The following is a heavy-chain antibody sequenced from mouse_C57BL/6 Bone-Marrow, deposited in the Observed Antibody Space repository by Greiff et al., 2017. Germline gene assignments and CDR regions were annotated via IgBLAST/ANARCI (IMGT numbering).Heavy chain of an antibody. CDR1: GYTFTDYY. CDR3: AAPGGDYFDY. V-gene: IGHV1-19*01. CDR2: INPYNGGT. Sequence: EVQLHQSGPVLVKPGASVKMSCKASGYTFTDYYMNWVKQSHGKSLEWIGVINPYNGGTSYNQKFKGKATLTVDKSSSTAYMELNSLTSEDSAVYYCAAPGGDYFDYWGQGTTLTVSS. J-gene: IGHJ2*01. D-gene: IGHD3-1*01.